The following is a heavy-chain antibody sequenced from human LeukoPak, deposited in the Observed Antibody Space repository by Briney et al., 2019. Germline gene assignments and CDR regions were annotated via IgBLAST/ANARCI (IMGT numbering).Heavy chain of an antibody. CDR3: ARAQCDSSGYYLRAYYYYYYMDV. CDR2: IYYSGST. CDR1: GGSISSSSYY. J-gene: IGHJ6*03. V-gene: IGHV4-39*07. Sequence: SETLSLTCTVSGGSISSSSYYWGWIRQPPGKGLEWIGSIYYSGSTYYNPSLKSRVTISVDTSKNQFSLKLSSVTAADTAVYYCARAQCDSSGYYLRAYYYYYYMDVWGKGTTVTVSS. D-gene: IGHD3-22*01.